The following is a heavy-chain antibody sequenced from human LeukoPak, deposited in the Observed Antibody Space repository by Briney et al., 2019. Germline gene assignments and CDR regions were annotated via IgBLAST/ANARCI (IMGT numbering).Heavy chain of an antibody. CDR3: ARAGYSYGYVNWGSKVDDLDY. D-gene: IGHD5-18*01. V-gene: IGHV3-74*01. Sequence: PGGSLRLSCAASGFTFSSYWMHWVRQAPGKGLVWVSRINSDGSSTSYADCVKGRLTISRDNAKNTLYLQMNSLRAEDTAVYYCARAGYSYGYVNWGSKVDDLDYWGQGTLVTVSS. J-gene: IGHJ4*02. CDR2: INSDGSST. CDR1: GFTFSSYW.